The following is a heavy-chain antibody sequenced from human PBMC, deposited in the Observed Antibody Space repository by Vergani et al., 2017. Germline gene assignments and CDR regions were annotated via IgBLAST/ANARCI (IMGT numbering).Heavy chain of an antibody. Sequence: QLVVSGGGWVQPGGSLRLSCVVSGFDFSSYIMNWVRQAPGKGLEWVSFVSTGTKSQSYAESVKGRFTISRDNAKNSLYLQMNSLRAEDMALYYCAKDTVWFGGGYFDYWGQGTLVTVSS. CDR2: VSTGTKSQ. CDR1: GFDFSSYI. D-gene: IGHD3-10*01. J-gene: IGHJ4*02. CDR3: AKDTVWFGGGYFDY. V-gene: IGHV3-48*04.